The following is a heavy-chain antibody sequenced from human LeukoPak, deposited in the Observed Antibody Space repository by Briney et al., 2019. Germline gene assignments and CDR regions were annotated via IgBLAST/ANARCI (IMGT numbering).Heavy chain of an antibody. CDR2: ISGSGGST. J-gene: IGHJ6*02. Sequence: GGSLRLSCAVSGFTFSSYAMSWVRQAPGKGLEWVSAISGSGGSTYYADSVKGRFTISRDNSKNTLYLQMNSLRAEDTAVYYCAKDHRTAMVGDYYGMDVWGQGTTVTVSS. CDR1: GFTFSSYA. V-gene: IGHV3-23*01. CDR3: AKDHRTAMVGDYYGMDV. D-gene: IGHD5-18*01.